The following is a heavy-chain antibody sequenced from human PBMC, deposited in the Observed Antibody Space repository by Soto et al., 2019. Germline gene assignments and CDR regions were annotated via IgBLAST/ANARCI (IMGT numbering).Heavy chain of an antibody. D-gene: IGHD4-17*01. V-gene: IGHV4-39*01. Sequence: PSETLSVTWTVSGGSISSSSYYWGWIRQPPGKGLEWIGSIYYSGSTYYNPSLKSRVTISVDTSKNQFSLKLSSVTAADTAVYYCASYPDYGDYLYYFDYWGQGTLVTVSS. CDR2: IYYSGST. CDR3: ASYPDYGDYLYYFDY. J-gene: IGHJ4*02. CDR1: GGSISSSSYY.